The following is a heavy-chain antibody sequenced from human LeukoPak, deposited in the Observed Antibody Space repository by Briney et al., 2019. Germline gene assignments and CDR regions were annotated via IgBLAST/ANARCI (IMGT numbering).Heavy chain of an antibody. CDR1: GFTFSSYS. D-gene: IGHD1-26*01. CDR2: ISSSSSYI. V-gene: IGHV3-21*01. CDR3: ARSNSGSYYVYYYYYMDV. J-gene: IGHJ6*03. Sequence: GGSLRLSCAASGFTFSSYSMNWVRQAPGKGLEWVSSISSSSSYIYYADSVKGRFTISRDNAKNSLYLQMNSLRDEDTAVYYCARSNSGSYYVYYYYYMDVWGKGTTVTVSS.